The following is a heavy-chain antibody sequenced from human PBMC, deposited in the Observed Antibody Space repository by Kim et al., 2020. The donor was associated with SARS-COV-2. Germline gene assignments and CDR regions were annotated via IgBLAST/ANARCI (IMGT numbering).Heavy chain of an antibody. D-gene: IGHD6-13*01. J-gene: IGHJ4*02. V-gene: IGHV6-1*01. CDR3: ARDAPGSSYFDY. CDR2: TYYRSNWYT. Sequence: SQTLSLTCAISGDTVSNNRGVWNWIRQSPSRGLEWLGRTYYRSNWYTDYAVSVESRLAIIPDTSQNQFSLHLYSVTPEDTAVYFCARDAPGSSYFDYWSQGTRVTVSS. CDR1: GDTVSNNRGV.